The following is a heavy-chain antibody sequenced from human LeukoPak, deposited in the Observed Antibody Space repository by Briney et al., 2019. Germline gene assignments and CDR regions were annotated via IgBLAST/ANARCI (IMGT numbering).Heavy chain of an antibody. J-gene: IGHJ4*02. CDR2: IDYSGST. CDR3: ARDTNWGPQM. D-gene: IGHD7-27*01. CDR1: GGSISSYY. Sequence: SETLSLTCTVSGGSISSYYWSWIRQPPGRGLEWIGYIDYSGSTNYNPSLKSRVTIPVNTSRNQFSLKLSSVTAADTAVYYCARDTNWGPQMWGQGTLVTVSS. V-gene: IGHV4-59*01.